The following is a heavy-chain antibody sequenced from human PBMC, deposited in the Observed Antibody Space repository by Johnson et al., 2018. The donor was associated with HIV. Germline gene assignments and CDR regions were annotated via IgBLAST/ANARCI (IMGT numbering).Heavy chain of an antibody. CDR3: ARLYCSSTSCYEGGGDAFDI. V-gene: IGHV3-30-3*01. D-gene: IGHD2-2*01. CDR2: ISYDGSNK. Sequence: QVQLVESGGGVVQPGRSLRLSCAASGFTFSSYAMHWVRQAPGKGLEWVAVISYDGSNKYYADSVKGRFTISRDNSKNTLYLQMNSLRAEDTAVYYCARLYCSSTSCYEGGGDAFDIWGQGTMVIVSS. CDR1: GFTFSSYA. J-gene: IGHJ3*02.